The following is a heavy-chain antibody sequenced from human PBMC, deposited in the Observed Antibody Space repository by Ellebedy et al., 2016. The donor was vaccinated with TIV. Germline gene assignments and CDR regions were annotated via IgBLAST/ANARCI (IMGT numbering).Heavy chain of an antibody. CDR2: ISYDGSSK. J-gene: IGHJ4*02. D-gene: IGHD6-19*01. Sequence: GESLKISCAASGFTFNNYAMHWVRQAPGKGLEWVAIISYDGSSKYYADSVKGRFTISRDNSITTLYLKMNSLRAEDTAVYYCARDLDKSSGWYGGAAYWGQGTLVTVSS. CDR3: ARDLDKSSGWYGGAAY. V-gene: IGHV3-30-3*01. CDR1: GFTFNNYA.